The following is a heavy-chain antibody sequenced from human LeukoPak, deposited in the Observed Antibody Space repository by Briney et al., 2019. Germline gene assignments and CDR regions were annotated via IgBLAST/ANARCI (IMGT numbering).Heavy chain of an antibody. Sequence: PSETLSLTCAVYGGSFSGYYWSWIRQPPGKGLEWIGEINHSGSTNYNPSLKSRVTISVDKSKNQFSLKLSSVTAADTAVYYCAREAYGRYDTGQFDYWGQGTLVTVSS. V-gene: IGHV4-34*01. CDR2: INHSGST. CDR3: AREAYGRYDTGQFDY. J-gene: IGHJ4*02. D-gene: IGHD5-12*01. CDR1: GGSFSGYY.